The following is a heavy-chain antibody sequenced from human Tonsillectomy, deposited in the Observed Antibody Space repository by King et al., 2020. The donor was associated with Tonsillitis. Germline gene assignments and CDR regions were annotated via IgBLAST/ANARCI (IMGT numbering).Heavy chain of an antibody. J-gene: IGHJ4*02. D-gene: IGHD3-3*01. CDR2: ISGSGGST. Sequence: EVQLVESGGGLVQPGGSLRLSCAASGFTFSSYAMSWVRQAPGKGLEWVSTISGSGGSTYYADSVRGRFTISRDNSKTTLYLQMNSLRAEDTAVYYCAKDFPFAYDFWGGRDYFDYWGQGTLVTVSS. CDR3: AKDFPFAYDFWGGRDYFDY. V-gene: IGHV3-23*04. CDR1: GFTFSSYA.